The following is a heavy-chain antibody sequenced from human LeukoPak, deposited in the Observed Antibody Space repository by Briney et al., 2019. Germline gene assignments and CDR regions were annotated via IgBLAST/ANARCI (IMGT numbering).Heavy chain of an antibody. V-gene: IGHV4-4*02. CDR3: ARGGYSSSTYYFDY. D-gene: IGHD6-13*01. CDR2: IYHSGST. J-gene: IGHJ4*02. Sequence: PSETLSLTCAVPGGSISISNWWSWVRQPPGKGLEWSGEIYHSGSTNYNASLKSRVTISVDKSKNQFSLRLNSVTAADTAVYYCARGGYSSSTYYFDYWGQGTLVTVSS. CDR1: GGSISISNW.